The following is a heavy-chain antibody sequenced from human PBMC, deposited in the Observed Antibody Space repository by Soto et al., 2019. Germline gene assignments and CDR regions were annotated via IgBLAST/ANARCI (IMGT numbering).Heavy chain of an antibody. J-gene: IGHJ6*03. CDR1: GYTFTSYD. Sequence: QVQLVQSGAEVKNPGASVKVSCKASGYTFTSYDINWVRQATGQGLEWMGWMNPNSGNTGYAQKFQGRVTMTSTTSISTAYMELSSLISEDTAVYYCARGNYYYYYMGVWGKGTTDTVSS. V-gene: IGHV1-8*01. CDR3: ARGNYYYYYMGV. CDR2: MNPNSGNT.